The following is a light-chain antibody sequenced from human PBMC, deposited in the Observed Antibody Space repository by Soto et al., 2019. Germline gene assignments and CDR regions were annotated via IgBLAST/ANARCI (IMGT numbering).Light chain of an antibody. CDR3: AAWDGSLNNVL. CDR1: GSSIGTNT. CDR2: GNN. J-gene: IGLJ2*01. Sequence: QAVVTQSPSASGTPGQRVTISCSGSGSSIGTNTVNWYRQLPGTAPKLLIYGNNQRPSGVPDRFSGSKSGTSASLAISGLQSEDEAEYYCAAWDGSLNNVLFGGGTKVTVL. V-gene: IGLV1-44*01.